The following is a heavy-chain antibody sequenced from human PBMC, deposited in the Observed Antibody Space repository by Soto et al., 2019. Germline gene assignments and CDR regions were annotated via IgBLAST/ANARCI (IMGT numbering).Heavy chain of an antibody. CDR1: GSSFTSYW. J-gene: IGHJ6*02. CDR3: ATLITIFGVVQYTYGMDV. V-gene: IGHV5-10-1*01. D-gene: IGHD3-3*01. Sequence: PVGSLKISCKCSGSSFTSYWISWVRQMPGEGMEWMGRIDPSVSYTNYSPSFQGHVTISADKSISTAYLQWSSLKASDTAMYYCATLITIFGVVQYTYGMDVWGQGTTVTVTS. CDR2: IDPSVSYT.